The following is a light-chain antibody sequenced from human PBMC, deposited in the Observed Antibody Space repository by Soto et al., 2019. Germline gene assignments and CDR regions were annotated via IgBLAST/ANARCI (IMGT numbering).Light chain of an antibody. CDR1: QGIGDT. Sequence: EIVLTQSPAALSVSPGERVTLSCRASQGIGDTLAWYQQKPGQTPRLLIYDSSTRAIGIPIRFSGSRSGTEFILTIYGLQFEDFAVYYCQRYNNWPLTFGGGTKVDIK. CDR2: DSS. V-gene: IGKV3-15*01. CDR3: QRYNNWPLT. J-gene: IGKJ4*01.